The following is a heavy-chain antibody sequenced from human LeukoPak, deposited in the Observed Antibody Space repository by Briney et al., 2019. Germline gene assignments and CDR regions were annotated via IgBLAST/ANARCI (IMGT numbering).Heavy chain of an antibody. J-gene: IGHJ4*02. CDR3: ARESSSGLIIDY. CDR2: MSGRRNYT. V-gene: IGHV3-11*06. CDR1: GFTCSDYY. Sequence: GGSLRLSCAASGFTCSDYYMNWIRQAPGKGLEWVSYMSGRRNYTDYADSVKGRFTISRDNAKNSLYLHMNSLRVEDTAVYYCARESSSGLIIDYWGQGTLVTVSS. D-gene: IGHD6-19*01.